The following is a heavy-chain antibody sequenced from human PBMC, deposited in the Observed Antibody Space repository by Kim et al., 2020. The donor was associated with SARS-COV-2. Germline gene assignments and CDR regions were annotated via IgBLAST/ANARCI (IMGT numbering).Heavy chain of an antibody. CDR3: ARDPPKVLRYFDWFEVPYGMDV. V-gene: IGHV1-8*01. J-gene: IGHJ6*02. Sequence: ASVKVSCKASGYTFTSYDINWVRQATGQGLEWMGWMNPNSGNTGYAQKFQGRVTMTRNTSISTAYMELSSLRSEDTAVYYCARDPPKVLRYFDWFEVPYGMDVWGQGTTVTVSS. CDR1: GYTFTSYD. CDR2: MNPNSGNT. D-gene: IGHD3-9*01.